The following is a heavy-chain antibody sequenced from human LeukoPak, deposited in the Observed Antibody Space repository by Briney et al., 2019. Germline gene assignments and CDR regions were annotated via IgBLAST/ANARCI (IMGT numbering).Heavy chain of an antibody. V-gene: IGHV3-23*01. CDR1: GFTFSSYA. J-gene: IGHJ5*02. CDR3: ARGVISSWFDP. CDR2: ISGSRGTT. Sequence: GGSLRLSCAASGFTFSSYAMSWVRQAPGKGLEWVSAISGSRGTTYYADSVKGRFTISRDNAKNTLYLQMNSLRAEDTAVYYCARGVISSWFDPWGQGTLVTVSS. D-gene: IGHD3-22*01.